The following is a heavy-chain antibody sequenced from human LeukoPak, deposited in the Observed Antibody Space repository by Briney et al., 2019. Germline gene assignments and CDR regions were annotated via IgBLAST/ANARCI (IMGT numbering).Heavy chain of an antibody. CDR3: ASGRGRASDYYYGMDV. J-gene: IGHJ6*02. Sequence: GGSLRLSCAVSGFTVSSSYMSWVRQAPGKGLEWVSVIYSGGDTYYADSVKGRFTISRDNSKNTLYLQMNSLRAEDTAGYYCASGRGRASDYYYGMDVWGQGTTVTV. V-gene: IGHV3-53*01. CDR1: GFTVSSSY. D-gene: IGHD3-10*01. CDR2: IYSGGDT.